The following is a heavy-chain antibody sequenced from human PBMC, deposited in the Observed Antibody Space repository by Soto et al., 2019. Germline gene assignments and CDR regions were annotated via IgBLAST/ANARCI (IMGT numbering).Heavy chain of an antibody. V-gene: IGHV1-18*01. CDR1: GDTFTSYG. CDR2: ISAYNGNT. Sequence: DSVKVLGKASGDTFTSYGISWVRQAPGQGRGWRGWISAYNGNTNYAQKLQGGVTMTTDTSTSTAYMELRSLRSDDTAVYYCARDEFYYYDSSGYPVFAFDSWGQGTMVTVAS. J-gene: IGHJ3*02. D-gene: IGHD3-22*01. CDR3: ARDEFYYYDSSGYPVFAFDS.